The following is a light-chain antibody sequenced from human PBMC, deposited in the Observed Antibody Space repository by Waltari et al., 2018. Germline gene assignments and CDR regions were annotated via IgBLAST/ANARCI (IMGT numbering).Light chain of an antibody. V-gene: IGLV2-14*03. CDR1: SSDVGAYNY. CDR2: DVS. Sequence: QSALTQPASVSGSPGQSITISCTGTSSDVGAYNYVSWYQQHPGKAPKLIIYDVSYRPSGISNRFSGSKSGNTASLTISALQTEDEADYYCSSYTTTSTRLFGGGTKLTVL. J-gene: IGLJ2*01. CDR3: SSYTTTSTRL.